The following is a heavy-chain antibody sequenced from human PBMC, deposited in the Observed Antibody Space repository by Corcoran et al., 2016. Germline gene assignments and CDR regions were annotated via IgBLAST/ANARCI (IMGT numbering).Heavy chain of an antibody. J-gene: IGHJ6*02. CDR2: IYYSGST. D-gene: IGHD6-13*01. CDR3: AGLWGEAAGPRSTGVGYDYYDGMDV. CDR1: GGSISSYY. Sequence: QVQLQESGPGLVKPSETLSLTCTVSGGSISSYYWSWIRQPPGKGLEWIGYIYYSGSTNYNPSLKSRVTISVDTSKNQFSLKLSSVTAADTAVYYCAGLWGEAAGPRSTGVGYDYYDGMDVWGQGTKVTVSS. V-gene: IGHV4-59*01.